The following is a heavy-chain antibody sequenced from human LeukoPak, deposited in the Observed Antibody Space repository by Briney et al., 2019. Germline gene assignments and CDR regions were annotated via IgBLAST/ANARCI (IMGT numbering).Heavy chain of an antibody. V-gene: IGHV3-23*01. D-gene: IGHD2-2*01. CDR2: ISGSGGST. J-gene: IGHJ4*02. CDR1: GFTFSSYA. CDR3: AKRRDTVVVPAAIDY. Sequence: GGSLRLSCAASGFTFSSYAMSWVRQAPGKGLEWVSVISGSGGSTYYADSVKGRFTISRDNSKNTLYLQMNSLRAEDTAVYYCAKRRDTVVVPAAIDYWGQGTLVTVSS.